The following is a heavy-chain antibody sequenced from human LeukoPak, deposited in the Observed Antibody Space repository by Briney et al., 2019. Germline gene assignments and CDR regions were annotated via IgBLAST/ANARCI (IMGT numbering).Heavy chain of an antibody. CDR1: GFNFSSHA. D-gene: IGHD2-2*01. J-gene: IGHJ4*02. V-gene: IGHV3-30*04. CDR3: ARDPAYRRLSYGAAFDY. Sequence: GGSLRLSCAASGFNFSSHAMHWVRQAPGKGLEWVAVISYDGSNKYYADSVKGRFTISTDKSKSTLYLQMNSLRAADTAVYYCARDPAYRRLSYGAAFDYWGQGTLVTVSS. CDR2: ISYDGSNK.